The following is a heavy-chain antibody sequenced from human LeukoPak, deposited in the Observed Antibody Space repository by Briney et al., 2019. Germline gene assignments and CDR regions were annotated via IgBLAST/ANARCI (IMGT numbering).Heavy chain of an antibody. Sequence: ASVKVSCKASGYTFTSYDINWVRQATGQGLEWMGWMNPNSGNTGYAQKFQGRVTMTRNTSISTAYMELSSLRSEDTAVYYCARFGSSSFGFDHWGQGTLVTVSS. CDR2: MNPNSGNT. D-gene: IGHD6-13*01. CDR3: ARFGSSSFGFDH. J-gene: IGHJ4*02. CDR1: GYTFTSYD. V-gene: IGHV1-8*01.